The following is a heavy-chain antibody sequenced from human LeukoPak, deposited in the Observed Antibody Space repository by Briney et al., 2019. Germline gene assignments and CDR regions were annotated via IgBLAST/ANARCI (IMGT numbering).Heavy chain of an antibody. Sequence: PGGSLRLSCAASGSTFSSYSMNWVRQAPGKGLEWVSSISSSSSYIYYADSVKGRFTISRDNAKNSLYLQMNSLRAEDTAVYYCARDGDYYGSGSYYPLDYWGQGTLVTVSS. CDR1: GSTFSSYS. D-gene: IGHD3-10*01. CDR3: ARDGDYYGSGSYYPLDY. V-gene: IGHV3-21*01. J-gene: IGHJ4*02. CDR2: ISSSSSYI.